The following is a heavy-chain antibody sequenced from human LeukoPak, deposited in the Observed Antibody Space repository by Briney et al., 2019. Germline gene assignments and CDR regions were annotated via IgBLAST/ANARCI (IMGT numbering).Heavy chain of an antibody. Sequence: GGSLRLSCAASGFTFSNYNMNWVRQAPGKGLEWVSSISSSSSYRYYADSVKGRFTISRANAKNSLFLQMNSLRAEDTAVYYCARVDTLDYWGQGTLVTVSS. D-gene: IGHD5-18*01. CDR3: ARVDTLDY. V-gene: IGHV3-21*01. CDR1: GFTFSNYN. CDR2: ISSSSSYR. J-gene: IGHJ4*02.